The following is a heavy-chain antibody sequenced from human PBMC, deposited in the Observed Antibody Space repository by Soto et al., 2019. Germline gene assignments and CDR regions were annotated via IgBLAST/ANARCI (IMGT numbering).Heavy chain of an antibody. D-gene: IGHD1-26*01. V-gene: IGHV4-38-2*01. CDR3: ARGVSAGVDY. CDR1: GDSISRGYH. Sequence: LSLTCAVSGDSISRGYHWAWIRQSPTKGLEWIASIYHTGTTYYNPSLTSRVTISVDTSQNQFSLNLRSVTAADTAFYYCARGVSAGVDYWGQGTLVTVSS. J-gene: IGHJ4*02. CDR2: IYHTGTT.